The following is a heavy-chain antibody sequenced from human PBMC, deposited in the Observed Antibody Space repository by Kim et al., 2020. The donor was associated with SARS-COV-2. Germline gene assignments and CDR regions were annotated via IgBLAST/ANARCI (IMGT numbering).Heavy chain of an antibody. V-gene: IGHV3-11*03. CDR1: GFTFNDYY. D-gene: IGHD6-19*01. CDR3: ARVASGSTAWYYFDY. CDR2: ISSSSSYT. Sequence: GGSLRLSCAASGFTFNDYYMTWIRQAPGKGLEWISYISSSSSYTKYADSVKGRFTISRDNAKNSLYLQMNSLRAEDTAVYYCARVASGSTAWYYFDYWGQRALVTVSP. J-gene: IGHJ4*02.